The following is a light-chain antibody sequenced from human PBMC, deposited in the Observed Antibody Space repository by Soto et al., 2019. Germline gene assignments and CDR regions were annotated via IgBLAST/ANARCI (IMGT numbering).Light chain of an antibody. V-gene: IGLV1-40*01. CDR2: GSS. Sequence: QSVLTQPPSVSGAPGQRVTISCTGSSSNIGAGFDVPWYQQLPVTAPQLLIYGSSNRPSGVPDRFSGSKSGTSASLAITGLQAEDEADYYCPSYDSSLSGSVFVTGTKLSVL. J-gene: IGLJ1*01. CDR1: SSNIGAGFD. CDR3: PSYDSSLSGSV.